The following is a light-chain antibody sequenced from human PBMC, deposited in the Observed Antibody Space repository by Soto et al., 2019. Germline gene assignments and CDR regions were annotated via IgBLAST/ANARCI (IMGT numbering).Light chain of an antibody. J-gene: IGKJ1*01. CDR2: NAS. Sequence: IMMTQSPATLSVSPGDRATLSCRASQSVGSSLAWYQQRPGQTPRLLIFNASTRASGIPTRFSGSGSGADFSLAISSLQDEDFAVYYCQQYNVWLTFGQGTKVE. CDR3: QQYNVWLT. CDR1: QSVGSS. V-gene: IGKV3-15*01.